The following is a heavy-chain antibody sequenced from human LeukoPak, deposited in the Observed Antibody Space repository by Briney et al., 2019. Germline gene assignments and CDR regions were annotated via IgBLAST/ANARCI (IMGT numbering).Heavy chain of an antibody. D-gene: IGHD4-11*01. CDR1: GFTFRTYW. J-gene: IGHJ4*02. CDR2: INGDGSST. V-gene: IGHV3-74*01. CDR3: ARDRITTSEIDC. Sequence: GGSLRLSCAASGFTFRTYWMHWVRQAPGKGLVWVSRINGDGSSTSYADSVKGRFTISRDNAKNSLYLQMNSLRAEDTAVYYCARDRITTSEIDCWGQGTLVTVSS.